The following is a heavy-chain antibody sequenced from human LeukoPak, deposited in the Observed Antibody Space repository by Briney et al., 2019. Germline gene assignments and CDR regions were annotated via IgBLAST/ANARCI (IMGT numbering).Heavy chain of an antibody. V-gene: IGHV1-2*02. CDR3: ARDQRARGSWDYDILTGYRPPDY. D-gene: IGHD3-9*01. CDR1: GYSFTSYY. Sequence: ASVKISCKASGYSFTSYYMHWVRQAPGQGLEWMGWINPNSGGTNYAQKFQGRVTMTRDTSISTAYMELSRLRSDDTAVYYCARDQRARGSWDYDILTGYRPPDYWGQGTLVTVSS. J-gene: IGHJ4*02. CDR2: INPNSGGT.